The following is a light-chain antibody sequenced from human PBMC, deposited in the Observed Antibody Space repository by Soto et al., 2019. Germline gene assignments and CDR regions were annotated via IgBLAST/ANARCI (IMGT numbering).Light chain of an antibody. Sequence: DMEMTQSPSSLSASVGDRVTITCRASQSISNYLNWYQHKPGKVPKLLIYAASSLQSGVPTRFSGSGSWTDFTLNINSLQPEYFANYSCQQSYGNPLTFGGGTKIELK. CDR3: QQSYGNPLT. V-gene: IGKV1-39*01. J-gene: IGKJ4*01. CDR2: AAS. CDR1: QSISNY.